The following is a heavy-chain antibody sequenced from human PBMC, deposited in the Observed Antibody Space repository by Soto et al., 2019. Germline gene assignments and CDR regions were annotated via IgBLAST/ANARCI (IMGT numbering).Heavy chain of an antibody. D-gene: IGHD1-1*01. J-gene: IGHJ4*02. CDR1: GYSFTSYW. CDR2: IYPGDSDT. V-gene: IGHV5-51*01. CDR3: ATYSNEAHKNYFDY. Sequence: GEALKISCKCSGYSFTSYWICWVRQLPGKGLEWMGIIYPGDSDTRYSPSLQGQVTISADKSISTAYLQWSSLKASDTAMYYCATYSNEAHKNYFDYWGQGTLVTVSS.